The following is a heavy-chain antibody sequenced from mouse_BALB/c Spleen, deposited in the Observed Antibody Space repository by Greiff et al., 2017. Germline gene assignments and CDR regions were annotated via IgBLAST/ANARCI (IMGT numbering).Heavy chain of an antibody. J-gene: IGHJ3*01. CDR2: IDPENGNT. D-gene: IGHD3-1*01. V-gene: IGHV14-1*02. Sequence: VQLKESGAELVRPGALVKLSCKASGFNIKDYYMHWVKQRPEQGLEWIGWIDPENGNTIYDPKFQGKASITADTSSNTAYLQLSSLTSEDTAVYYCARSRSFAYWGQGTLVTVSA. CDR3: ARSRSFAY. CDR1: GFNIKDYY.